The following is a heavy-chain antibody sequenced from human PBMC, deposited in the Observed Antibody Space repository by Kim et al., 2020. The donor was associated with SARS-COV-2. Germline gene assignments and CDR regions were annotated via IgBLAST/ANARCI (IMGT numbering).Heavy chain of an antibody. V-gene: IGHV1-69*06. CDR3: ARGQTTWGDY. Sequence: TANYAQKFQGRVTITADKSTSTAYMELSSLRSEDTAVYYCARGQTTWGDYWGQGTLVTVSS. J-gene: IGHJ4*02. D-gene: IGHD4-17*01. CDR2: TA.